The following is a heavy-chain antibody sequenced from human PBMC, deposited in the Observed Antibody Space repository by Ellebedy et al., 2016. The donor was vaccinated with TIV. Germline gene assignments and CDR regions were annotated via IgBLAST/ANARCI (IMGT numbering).Heavy chain of an antibody. V-gene: IGHV3-64D*06. D-gene: IGHD5-18*01. J-gene: IGHJ6*02. CDR1: GFTFSSYA. Sequence: GGSLRLSCAASGFTFSSYAMHWVRQAPGKGLEYVSAISSNGGSTYYADSVKGRFTISRDNSKNTLYLQMSSLRAEDTAVYYCVSYTTLRYRTHGNGNYGMDVWGQGTTVTVSS. CDR3: VSYTTLRYRTHGNGNYGMDV. CDR2: ISSNGGST.